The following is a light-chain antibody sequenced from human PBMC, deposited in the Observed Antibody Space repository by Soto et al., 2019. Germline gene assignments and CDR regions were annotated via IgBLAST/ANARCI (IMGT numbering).Light chain of an antibody. CDR1: QSISSY. Sequence: DIQMTQCPSSLSASVGDRVTITCRASQSISSYLNLYQQKPGKAPKLLIYAASSLQSGVPSRFSGSGSGTDFTLTISSLQPEDFATYYCQQSNSTPRTLGQGTKVDIK. J-gene: IGKJ1*01. CDR3: QQSNSTPRT. V-gene: IGKV1-39*01. CDR2: AAS.